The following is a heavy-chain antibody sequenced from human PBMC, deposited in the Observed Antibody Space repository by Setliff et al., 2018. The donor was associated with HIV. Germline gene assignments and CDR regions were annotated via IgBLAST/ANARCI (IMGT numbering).Heavy chain of an antibody. Sequence: ASVKVSCKASGYTFTSYYMHWVRQAPGQGLEWMGWINPNSDVANYAQKFQGRVTMTRDTSITTAYMELSRLRSDDTAVYFCARDRWGIAPASADYWGQGTLVTVSS. V-gene: IGHV1-2*02. CDR2: INPNSDVA. CDR3: ARDRWGIAPASADY. D-gene: IGHD6-13*01. CDR1: GYTFTSYY. J-gene: IGHJ4*02.